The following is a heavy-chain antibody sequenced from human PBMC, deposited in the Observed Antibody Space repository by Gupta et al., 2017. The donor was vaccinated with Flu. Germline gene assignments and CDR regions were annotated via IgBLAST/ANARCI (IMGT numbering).Heavy chain of an antibody. D-gene: IGHD2-21*01. CDR3: ARGGLDPHSFDI. CDR2: IKPYNADT. V-gene: IGHV1-18*01. Sequence: QVQLVQSGTEVKKPGASVRVSCEASGYTLTSYGVSWMRQAPGQGLEWMGSIKPYNADTKYQRELQGRVTMTTDTSTNTAYMDLTNLKTDDTAVYYCARGGLDPHSFDIWGQGTVITVSS. J-gene: IGHJ3*02. CDR1: GYTLTSYG.